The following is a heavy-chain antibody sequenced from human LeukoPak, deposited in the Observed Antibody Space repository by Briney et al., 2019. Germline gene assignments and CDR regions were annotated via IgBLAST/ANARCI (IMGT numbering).Heavy chain of an antibody. D-gene: IGHD2-2*01. CDR1: GGSFSSSRHS. J-gene: IGHJ6*02. CDR2: ISYSGST. V-gene: IGHV4-39*01. Sequence: SETLSLTCAVYGGSFSSSRHSWGWIRQPPGKGLEWIGSISYSGSTYYNPSLKTRVTMSVDTSENQFSLKLSSVTAADSTVYYCVSIYCTSTSCYGDSYYGMDVWGQGTTVTVSS. CDR3: VSIYCTSTSCYGDSYYGMDV.